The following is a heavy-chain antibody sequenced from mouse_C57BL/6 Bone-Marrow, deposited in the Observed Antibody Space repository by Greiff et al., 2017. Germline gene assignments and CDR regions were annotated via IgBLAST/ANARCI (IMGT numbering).Heavy chain of an antibody. Sequence: EVQLQQSGAELVRPGASVKLSCTASGYTINGDYMHWVKQRPEQGLEWIGWIDPENGDTDYASKFQGKATITADTSSITAYLQLSSLTSEDTAVYDGTADDYWGQGTTLTVSA. CDR3: TADDY. CDR2: IDPENGDT. CDR1: GYTINGDY. V-gene: IGHV14-4*01. J-gene: IGHJ2*01.